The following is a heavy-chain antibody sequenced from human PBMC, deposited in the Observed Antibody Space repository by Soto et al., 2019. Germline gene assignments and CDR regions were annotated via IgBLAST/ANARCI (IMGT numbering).Heavy chain of an antibody. CDR3: ASDIAAAVHYFDY. Sequence: QVQLVESGGGVVQPGRSLRLSCAASGFTFSSYGMHWVRQAPGKGLEWVAVIWYDGSNKYYADSVKGRFTISRDNSKNTLYLQMNSLRAEDTAVYYCASDIAAAVHYFDYWGQGTLVTVSS. J-gene: IGHJ4*02. V-gene: IGHV3-33*01. CDR1: GFTFSSYG. CDR2: IWYDGSNK. D-gene: IGHD6-13*01.